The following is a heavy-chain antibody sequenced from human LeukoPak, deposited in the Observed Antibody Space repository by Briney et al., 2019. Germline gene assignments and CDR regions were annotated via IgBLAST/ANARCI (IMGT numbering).Heavy chain of an antibody. CDR3: ARGYCSGGSCHDHYYYYYMDV. V-gene: IGHV1-69*06. CDR2: IIPIFGTA. D-gene: IGHD2-15*01. CDR1: VGTFSSYA. Sequence: SVTVSCKASVGTFSSYAISWVRQAPGQGLEWMGRIIPIFGTANYAQKFQGRVTITADKSTSTAYMELSSLRSEDTAVYYCARGYCSGGSCHDHYYYYYMDVWGKGTTVTVSS. J-gene: IGHJ6*03.